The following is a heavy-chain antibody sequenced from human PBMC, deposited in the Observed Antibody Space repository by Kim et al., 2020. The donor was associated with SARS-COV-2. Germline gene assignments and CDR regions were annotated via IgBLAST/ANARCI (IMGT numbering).Heavy chain of an antibody. Sequence: GGSLRLSCAASGFTFSSYAMHWVRQAPGKGLEWVAVISYDGSNKYYADSVKGRFTISRDNSKNTLYLQMNSLRAEDTAVYYCAGNWGELPLGYWGQGTLVTVSS. CDR3: AGNWGELPLGY. D-gene: IGHD1-26*01. J-gene: IGHJ4*02. CDR2: ISYDGSNK. CDR1: GFTFSSYA. V-gene: IGHV3-30*04.